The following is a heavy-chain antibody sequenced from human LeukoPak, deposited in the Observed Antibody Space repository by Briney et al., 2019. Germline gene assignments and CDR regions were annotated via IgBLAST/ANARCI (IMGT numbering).Heavy chain of an antibody. D-gene: IGHD4-23*01. CDR1: GFTFDDYA. V-gene: IGHV3-9*01. CDR2: ISWNSGSI. Sequence: GGSLRLSCAASGFTFDDYAMHWVRQAPGKGLEWVSGISWNSGSIGYADSVKGRFTISRDNAKNSLYLQMNSLRVEDTAVYYCARIYDGNYNDAFDMWGQGTMVTVSS. J-gene: IGHJ3*02. CDR3: ARIYDGNYNDAFDM.